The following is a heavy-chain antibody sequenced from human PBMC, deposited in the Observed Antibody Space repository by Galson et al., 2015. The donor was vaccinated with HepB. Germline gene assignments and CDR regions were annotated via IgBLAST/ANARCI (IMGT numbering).Heavy chain of an antibody. V-gene: IGHV3-7*01. CDR1: GFIFNDCC. CDR3: VRDCDGGGYFHY. J-gene: IGHJ4*02. CDR2: IRHDGSET. Sequence: SLRLSCAASGFIFNDCCMTWFRQAPGKGLEWVATIRHDGSETWYADSMRGRFTISRDNAKNSLYLQMNSLRGEDTAVYYCVRDCDGGGYFHYWGQGTLVTVSS. D-gene: IGHD2-21*01.